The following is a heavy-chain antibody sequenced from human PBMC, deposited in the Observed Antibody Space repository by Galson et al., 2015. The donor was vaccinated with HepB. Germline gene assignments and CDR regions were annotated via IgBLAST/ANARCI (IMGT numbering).Heavy chain of an antibody. J-gene: IGHJ4*02. V-gene: IGHV1-69*13. CDR3: ARDSPGDDFWSGYPD. D-gene: IGHD3-3*01. CDR2: IIPIFGTA. Sequence: SVKVSCKASGGTFSSYAISWVRQAPGQGLEWMGGIIPIFGTANYAQKFQGRVTITADESTSTAYMELSSLRSEDTAVYYCARDSPGDDFWSGYPDWGQGTLVTVSS. CDR1: GGTFSSYA.